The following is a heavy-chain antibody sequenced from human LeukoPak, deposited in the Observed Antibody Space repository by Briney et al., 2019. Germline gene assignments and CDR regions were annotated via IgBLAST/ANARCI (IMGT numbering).Heavy chain of an antibody. CDR3: ARSGRQGLGRWFDP. V-gene: IGHV3-21*01. D-gene: IGHD6-19*01. J-gene: IGHJ5*02. CDR2: ISSSSSYI. Sequence: GGSLRLSCAASGFTFSSYSMNWVRQAPGKGLEWVSSISSSSSYIYYADSVKGRFTISRDNAKNSLYLQMNSLRAEDTAVYYCARSGRQGLGRWFDPWGQGTLVTVSS. CDR1: GFTFSSYS.